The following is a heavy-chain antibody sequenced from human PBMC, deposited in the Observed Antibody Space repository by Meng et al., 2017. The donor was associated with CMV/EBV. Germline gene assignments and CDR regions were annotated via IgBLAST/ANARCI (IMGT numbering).Heavy chain of an antibody. CDR1: GYTFTGYY. CDR3: ARDFTGGYYPDWFDP. J-gene: IGHJ5*02. Sequence: SVKVSCKASGYTFTGYYMHWVRLAPGQGLEWMGWINPNTGGTNYAQKFQGRVTLTRDTSISTAFMELSGLKSDDTAVYFCARDFTGGYYPDWFDPWGQGTLVTVSS. CDR2: INPNTGGT. V-gene: IGHV1-2*02. D-gene: IGHD3-3*01.